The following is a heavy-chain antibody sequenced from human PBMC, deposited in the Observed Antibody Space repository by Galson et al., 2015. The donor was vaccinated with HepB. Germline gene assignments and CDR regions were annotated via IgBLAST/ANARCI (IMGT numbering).Heavy chain of an antibody. Sequence: SLRLSCAASAFTFSNAWMSWVRQAPGKGLEYIGRIKSKADGGTTEYAAPVKGRFTISRDDSQNTLYLQMNNLNTEDTAVYYCTREWNSIQNWGQGALVTVSS. CDR3: TREWNSIQN. CDR1: AFTFSNAW. CDR2: IKSKADGGTT. J-gene: IGHJ1*01. V-gene: IGHV3-15*01. D-gene: IGHD1-7*01.